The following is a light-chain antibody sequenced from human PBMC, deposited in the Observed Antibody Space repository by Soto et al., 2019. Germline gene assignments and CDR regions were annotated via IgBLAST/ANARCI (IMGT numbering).Light chain of an antibody. CDR3: GSYASATLI. CDR1: NSDIGAYDY. V-gene: IGLV2-14*01. J-gene: IGLJ2*01. Sequence: QSALTQPASVSGSPGQSITISCTGSNSDIGAYDYVSWYQQHPGKPPTLLIYEVTFRPSGVPNRFSGSKSVNTATLTLSGLLTEDEADYYCGSYASATLIFGGGTKLTVL. CDR2: EVT.